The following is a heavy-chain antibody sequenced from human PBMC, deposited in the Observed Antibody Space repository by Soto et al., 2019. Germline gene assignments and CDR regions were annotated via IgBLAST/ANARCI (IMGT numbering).Heavy chain of an antibody. V-gene: IGHV1-18*01. CDR3: ARGGRDGMDV. CDR1: GYTFTSYG. J-gene: IGHJ6*02. CDR2: ISAYNGTT. D-gene: IGHD3-16*01. Sequence: QVQLVQSGAEVKKPGPSVKVSCKASGYTFTSYGITWVRQAPGQGLEWMGWISAYNGTTHYAQKLQGRVTITTDTDPSTIYMDVRSVRSADRAVYYCARGGRDGMDVWGQGNTVTFS.